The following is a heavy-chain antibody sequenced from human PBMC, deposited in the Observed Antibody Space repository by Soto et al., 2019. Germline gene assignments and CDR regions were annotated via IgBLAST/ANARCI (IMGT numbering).Heavy chain of an antibody. V-gene: IGHV1-18*01. CDR3: ARFEPYSSCPPTGADV. CDR2: ISAYNGNT. Sequence: ASVKVSCKASGYTFASYGISWVRQAPGQGLEWMGWISAYNGNTNYAQKLQGRVTMTTDTSTSTAYMELRSLRSDDTAVYYCARFEPYSSCPPTGADVWGQGTTVTV. J-gene: IGHJ6*02. D-gene: IGHD6-19*01. CDR1: GYTFASYG.